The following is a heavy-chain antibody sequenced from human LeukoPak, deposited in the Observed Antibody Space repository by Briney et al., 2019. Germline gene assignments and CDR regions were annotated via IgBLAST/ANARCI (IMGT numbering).Heavy chain of an antibody. J-gene: IGHJ6*03. V-gene: IGHV4-61*02. CDR1: GGSISSGSYY. Sequence: SQTLSLTSTVSGGSISSGSYYWSWIRQPAGKGLEWIGRIYTSGSTNYNPSLRSRVTMSVDTSKNQFSLKLSSVTAADTAVYYSATLYYYYYYMDVWGKGTTVTISS. CDR2: IYTSGST. CDR3: ATLYYYYYYMDV.